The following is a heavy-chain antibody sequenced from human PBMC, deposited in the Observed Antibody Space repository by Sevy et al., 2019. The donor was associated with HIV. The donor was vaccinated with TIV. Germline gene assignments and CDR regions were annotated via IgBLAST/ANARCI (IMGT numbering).Heavy chain of an antibody. Sequence: SETLSLTCTVSGGSISSYYWSWIRQPPGKGLEWIGYIYYSGSTNYNPSLKSRVTISVDTSKNQFSLKLSSVTAADTAMYYCALNPSSDFWSGYYHWGQGTLVTVSS. J-gene: IGHJ5*02. D-gene: IGHD3-3*01. CDR1: GGSISSYY. CDR3: ALNPSSDFWSGYYH. CDR2: IYYSGST. V-gene: IGHV4-59*01.